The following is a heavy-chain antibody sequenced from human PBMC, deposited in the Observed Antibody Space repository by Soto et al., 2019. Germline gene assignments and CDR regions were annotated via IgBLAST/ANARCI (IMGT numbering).Heavy chain of an antibody. J-gene: IGHJ5*02. CDR1: GGSISSSSYY. V-gene: IGHV4-39*01. D-gene: IGHD6-13*01. CDR3: ARHSGPYASSSFDA. Sequence: SETVSLTCTVSGGSISSSSYYWGWIRQPPGKGLEWIGSIYYSGSTYYNPSLKSRVTISINTSKNQMSLELTSVTAADTAVYYCARHSGPYASSSFDASGPATLLTVS. CDR2: IYYSGST.